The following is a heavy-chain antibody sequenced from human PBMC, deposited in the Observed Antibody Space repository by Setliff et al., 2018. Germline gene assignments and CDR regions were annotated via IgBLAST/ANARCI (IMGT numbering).Heavy chain of an antibody. V-gene: IGHV5-51*01. J-gene: IGHJ4*01. CDR2: IYPGDSET. D-gene: IGHD6-19*01. Sequence: GESLKISCQGSGYTFARHWIAWVRQVPGKGLEWMAIIYPGDSETGYNPSFQGQVTISADKSINTAYLQWSSLKASDTAIYFCARRTGFAVAGFDYWGRGTLVTVSS. CDR3: ARRTGFAVAGFDY. CDR1: GYTFARHW.